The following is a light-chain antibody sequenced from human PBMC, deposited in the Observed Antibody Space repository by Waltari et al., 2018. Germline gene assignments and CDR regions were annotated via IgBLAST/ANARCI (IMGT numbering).Light chain of an antibody. Sequence: QSVLTQPPSASGTPGQRVTIACSGSSSNIGSHAVSWYQHVPGTAPRLLIYSHSQRPSGVPDRFSGSKSGTSASLAISGLQSEDETDYYCAVWDDSLNARVFGGGTKLTVL. CDR2: SHS. J-gene: IGLJ3*02. CDR3: AVWDDSLNARV. V-gene: IGLV1-44*01. CDR1: SSNIGSHA.